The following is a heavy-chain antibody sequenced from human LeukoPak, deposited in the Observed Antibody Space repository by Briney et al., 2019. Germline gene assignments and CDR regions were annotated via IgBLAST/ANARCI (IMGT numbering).Heavy chain of an antibody. J-gene: IGHJ4*02. V-gene: IGHV3-64*01. CDR2: ISSNGGST. D-gene: IGHD2-15*01. CDR3: ARDAGFCSGGTCPRYYFDY. Sequence: PGGSLRLSCAASGFTFSSYAMHCVRQAPGKGLEYVSAISSNGGSTYYANSVKGRFAISRDNSKNTLYLQMGSLRAEDMAVYYCARDAGFCSGGTCPRYYFDYWGQGTLVTVSS. CDR1: GFTFSSYA.